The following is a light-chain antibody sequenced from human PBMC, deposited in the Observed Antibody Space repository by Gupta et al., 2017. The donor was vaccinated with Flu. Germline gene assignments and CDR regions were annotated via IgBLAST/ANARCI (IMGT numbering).Light chain of an antibody. CDR2: GASIR. V-gene: IGKV3-15*01. J-gene: IGKJ2*01. CDR3: LQDSNWPGT. Sequence: EIVMTHSPSTLSSSPGERATLSCRASQSISTNLAWYQKNPGQAPRRLIYGASIRTRATGVPARFSGSGSGTEFTLTISSLQSEDFAVYYCLQDSNWPGTFGQGTKLEI. CDR1: QSISTN.